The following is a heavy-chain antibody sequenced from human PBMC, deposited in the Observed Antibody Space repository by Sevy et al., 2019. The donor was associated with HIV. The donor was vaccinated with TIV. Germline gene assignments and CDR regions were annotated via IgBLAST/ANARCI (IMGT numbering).Heavy chain of an antibody. CDR3: AREGCTKPHDY. J-gene: IGHJ4*02. CDR2: LSFGDGEI. Sequence: GGSLRLSCAASGFTFSKYSMSWVRQPPGKGLEWVSTLSFGDGEINHADSVKGRFTISRDNSKNSLYLQMNNLRAEDTAVYYCAREGCTKPHDYWGQGTLVTVSS. CDR1: GFTFSKYS. D-gene: IGHD2-8*01. V-gene: IGHV3-23*01.